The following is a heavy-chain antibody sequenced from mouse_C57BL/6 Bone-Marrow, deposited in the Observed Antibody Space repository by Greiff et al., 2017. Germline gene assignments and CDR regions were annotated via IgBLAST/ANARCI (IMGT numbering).Heavy chain of an antibody. CDR1: GFTFSDYG. V-gene: IGHV5-17*01. CDR3: ARQGTTDAMDY. J-gene: IGHJ4*01. CDR2: ISSGSSTI. Sequence: DVHLVESGGGLVKPGGSLKLSCAASGFTFSDYGMHWVRQAPEKGLEWVAYISSGSSTIYYADTVKGRFTLSRDNAKNTLFLQMTSLRSEDTAMYYCARQGTTDAMDYWGQGTSVTVSS. D-gene: IGHD1-1*01.